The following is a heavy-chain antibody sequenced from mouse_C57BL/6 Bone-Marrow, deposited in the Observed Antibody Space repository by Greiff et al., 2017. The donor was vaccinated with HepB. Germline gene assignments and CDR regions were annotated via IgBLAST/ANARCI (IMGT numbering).Heavy chain of an antibody. CDR1: GYTFTSYW. Sequence: VHLVESGAELAKPGASVKLSCKASGYTFTSYWMHWVKQRPGQGLEWIGYINPSSGYTKYNQKFKDKATLTADKSSSTAYMQLSSLTYEDSAVYYCARSNWDYYYAMDYWGQGTSVTVSS. D-gene: IGHD4-1*01. CDR3: ARSNWDYYYAMDY. J-gene: IGHJ4*01. CDR2: INPSSGYT. V-gene: IGHV1-7*01.